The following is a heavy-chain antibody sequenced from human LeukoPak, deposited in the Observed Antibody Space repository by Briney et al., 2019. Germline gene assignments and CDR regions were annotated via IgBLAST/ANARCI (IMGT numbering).Heavy chain of an antibody. CDR2: IFYSGST. CDR1: GGSISGYY. CDR3: AGGEWDLLFDY. J-gene: IGHJ4*02. V-gene: IGHV4-59*01. D-gene: IGHD1-26*01. Sequence: SETLSLTCTVSGGSISGYYWSWIRQPPGKGLEWIGYIFYSGSTNYNPSLKSRVTISVDTSKNQFSLKLSSVTAADTAVYYCAGGEWDLLFDYWGQGTLVTVSS.